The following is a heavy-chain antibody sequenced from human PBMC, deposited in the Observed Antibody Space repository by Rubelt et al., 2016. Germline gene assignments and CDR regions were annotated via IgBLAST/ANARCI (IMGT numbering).Heavy chain of an antibody. J-gene: IGHJ6*02. Sequence: QVQLVQSGAEVKKPGASVKVSCKVSGYTLTELSMHWVRQAPGKGLEWMGGFDPEDGETIYAQKFQGRVTMTRDTSISTAYMGLSRLRSDDTAVYYCARAGHCSSTSCGGLAHSPPEAVGGMDVWGQGTTVTVSS. CDR2: FDPEDGET. V-gene: IGHV1-24*01. CDR1: GYTLTELS. D-gene: IGHD2-2*01. CDR3: ARAGHCSSTSCGGLAHSPPEAVGGMDV.